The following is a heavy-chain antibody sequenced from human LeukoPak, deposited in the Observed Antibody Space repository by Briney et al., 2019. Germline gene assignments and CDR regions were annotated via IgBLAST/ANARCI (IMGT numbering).Heavy chain of an antibody. D-gene: IGHD1-26*01. CDR3: AKSQRYRYSGSYSDWFDP. J-gene: IGHJ5*02. Sequence: GGSLRLSCAASGFTFDDYAMHWVRQAPGKGLEWVSGISWNSGSIGYADSVKGRFTISRDDAKNSLYLQMNSLRAEDTALYYCAKSQRYRYSGSYSDWFDPWGQGTLVTDSS. V-gene: IGHV3-9*01. CDR1: GFTFDDYA. CDR2: ISWNSGSI.